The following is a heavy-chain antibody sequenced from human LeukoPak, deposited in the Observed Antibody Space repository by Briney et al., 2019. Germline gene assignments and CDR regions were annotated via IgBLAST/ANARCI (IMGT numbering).Heavy chain of an antibody. J-gene: IGHJ4*02. D-gene: IGHD1-1*01. CDR3: ARTPLTQLEPDYFDS. Sequence: GALRLSCAASGFAFSNYWMTWVRQAPGKGLQWVANIKPDGTEKNYLDSVKGRFTISRDNAKNSVYLQLNSLRVDDTALYYCARTPLTQLEPDYFDSWGQGNLVSVS. CDR1: GFAFSNYW. V-gene: IGHV3-7*01. CDR2: IKPDGTEK.